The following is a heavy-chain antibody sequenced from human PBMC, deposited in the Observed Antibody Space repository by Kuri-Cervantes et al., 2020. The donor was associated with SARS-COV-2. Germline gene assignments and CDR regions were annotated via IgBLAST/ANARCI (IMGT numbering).Heavy chain of an antibody. D-gene: IGHD6-13*01. Sequence: SETLSLTCTVSGGSISSYYWSWIRQPPGKGLEWIGYIYYSGSTNYNPSLKSRVTISVDTSKNQLSLKLSSVTAADTAVYYCARSIAAAGPIDYWGQGTLVTVSS. CDR2: IYYSGST. CDR3: ARSIAAAGPIDY. V-gene: IGHV4-59*12. J-gene: IGHJ4*02. CDR1: GGSISSYY.